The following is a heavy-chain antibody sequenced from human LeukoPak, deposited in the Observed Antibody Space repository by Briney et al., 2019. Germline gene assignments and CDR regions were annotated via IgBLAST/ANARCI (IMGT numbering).Heavy chain of an antibody. CDR3: ARAFYSNSWYQKEDFFDY. CDR2: VHHSGRT. V-gene: IGHV4-38-2*02. D-gene: IGHD6-13*01. J-gene: IGHJ4*02. Sequence: SETLSLTCTVSGYSISSDYYWGWIRQPPGKGLEWIGSVHHSGRTYYNPSLKSRVTISVDTSKNQFSLKLSSVTAADTAVYYCARAFYSNSWYQKEDFFDYWGQGTPVTVSS. CDR1: GYSISSDYY.